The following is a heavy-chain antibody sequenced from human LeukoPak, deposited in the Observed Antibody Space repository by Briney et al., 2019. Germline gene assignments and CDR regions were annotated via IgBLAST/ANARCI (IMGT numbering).Heavy chain of an antibody. Sequence: GGSLRLSCAASGFTFDDYAMHWVRQVPGKGLEWVSGVSWNSGSIGYADSVKGRFTISRDNAKNSLYLQMNSLRAEDTAVYYCARPTDYYGSGSDAFDIWGQGTMVTVSS. CDR3: ARPTDYYGSGSDAFDI. J-gene: IGHJ3*02. D-gene: IGHD3-10*01. CDR1: GFTFDDYA. V-gene: IGHV3-9*01. CDR2: VSWNSGSI.